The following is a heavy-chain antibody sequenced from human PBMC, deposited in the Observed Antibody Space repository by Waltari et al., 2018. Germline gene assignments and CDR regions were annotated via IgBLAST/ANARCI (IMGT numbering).Heavy chain of an antibody. D-gene: IGHD2-8*01. Sequence: QVQLVQSGAEVKKPGSSVKVSCKASGGTFSSSAISWVRQAPGQGLEWMGGVIPSLGKANYAQKCQGRGTITTDESKSPADMELSSLRSEDTAVYYCARAGRVYAPSNWFDPWGQGTLVTVSS. CDR2: VIPSLGKA. J-gene: IGHJ5*02. CDR3: ARAGRVYAPSNWFDP. CDR1: GGTFSSSA. V-gene: IGHV1-69*05.